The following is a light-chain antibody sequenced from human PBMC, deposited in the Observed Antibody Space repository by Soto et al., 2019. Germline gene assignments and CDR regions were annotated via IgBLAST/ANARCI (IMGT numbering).Light chain of an antibody. CDR2: LSSDGSH. Sequence: QLVLTQSPSASASQGASVKLTCTLSSGHSSYAIAWHQQQPEKGPRYLMKLSSDGSHSKGDGIPDRFSGSSSGAERYLTISSLQSEDEADYYCQTWDTGARVVFGGGTKVTV. V-gene: IGLV4-69*01. J-gene: IGLJ2*01. CDR1: SGHSSYA. CDR3: QTWDTGARVV.